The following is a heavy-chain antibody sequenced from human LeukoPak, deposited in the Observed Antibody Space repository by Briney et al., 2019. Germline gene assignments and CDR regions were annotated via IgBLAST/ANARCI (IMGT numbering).Heavy chain of an antibody. D-gene: IGHD3-16*01. CDR1: GYTFTSYY. J-gene: IGHJ6*03. CDR3: ASNIYDYVWGSDDGDYYYMDV. V-gene: IGHV1-46*01. CDR2: INPSGGST. Sequence: ASVKVSCKASGYTFTSYYMHWVRQAPGQGLEWMGIINPSGGSTSYAQKFQGRVTMTRDTSTSTVYMELRSLRSDDTAVYYCASNIYDYVWGSDDGDYYYMDVWGKGTTVTVSS.